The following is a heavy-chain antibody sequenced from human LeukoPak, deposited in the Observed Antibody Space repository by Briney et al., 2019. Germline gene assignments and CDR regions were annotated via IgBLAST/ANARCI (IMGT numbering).Heavy chain of an antibody. CDR1: GGSFSGYY. J-gene: IGHJ2*01. CDR3: ARGRVAAAGTQKYWYFDL. CDR2: INYSGST. D-gene: IGHD6-13*01. Sequence: SETLSLTCAVYGGSFSGYYWSWIRQPPGKGLEWIGEINYSGSTNYNPSLKGRVTISVDTSKNQFSLKLSSVTAADTAVYYCARGRVAAAGTQKYWYFDLWGRGTLVTVSS. V-gene: IGHV4-34*01.